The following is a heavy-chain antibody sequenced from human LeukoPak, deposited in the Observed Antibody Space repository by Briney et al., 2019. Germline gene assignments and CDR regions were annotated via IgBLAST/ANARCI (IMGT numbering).Heavy chain of an antibody. J-gene: IGHJ4*02. CDR2: ISGDGTRT. V-gene: IGHV3-23*01. Sequence: GGSLRLSCAASGFSFSSYAMTWARQAPVKGLEWVSAISGDGTRTYYADSVKGRFTISRDNSKTTLYLEMSSLRVKDTAIYYCAKWPEGAMDYFDYWGQGTPVTVSS. CDR1: GFSFSSYA. D-gene: IGHD3-16*01. CDR3: AKWPEGAMDYFDY.